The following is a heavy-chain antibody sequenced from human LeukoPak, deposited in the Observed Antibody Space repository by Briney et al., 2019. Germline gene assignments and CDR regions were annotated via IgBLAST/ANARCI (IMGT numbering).Heavy chain of an antibody. CDR2: IYYSGST. J-gene: IGHJ4*02. V-gene: IGHV4-59*01. D-gene: IGHD4-17*01. CDR1: GGSISSYY. Sequence: SETLSLTCTVSGGSISSYYWSWIRQPPGKGLEWIGYIYYSGSTNYDPSLKSRVTISVDTSKNQFSLKLSSVTAADTAVYYCARASLEWGAAYGDLYFDYWGQGTLVTVSS. CDR3: ARASLEWGAAYGDLYFDY.